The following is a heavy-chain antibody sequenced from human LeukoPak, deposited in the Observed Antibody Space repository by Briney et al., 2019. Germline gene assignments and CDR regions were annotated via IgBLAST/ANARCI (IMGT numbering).Heavy chain of an antibody. Sequence: GGSLRLSCAASGFTFSSYWMSWFRQAPGKGLEWVANIKQDGSEKYYVDSVKGRFTISRDNAKNSLYLQMNSLRAEDTAVYYCARDHARQPLLWFGELLNAFDIWGQGTMVTVSS. CDR1: GFTFSSYW. D-gene: IGHD3-10*01. J-gene: IGHJ3*02. V-gene: IGHV3-7*01. CDR3: ARDHARQPLLWFGELLNAFDI. CDR2: IKQDGSEK.